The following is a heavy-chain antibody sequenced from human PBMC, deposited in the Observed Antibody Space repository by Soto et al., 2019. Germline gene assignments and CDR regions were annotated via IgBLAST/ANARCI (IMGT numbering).Heavy chain of an antibody. D-gene: IGHD3-22*01. CDR1: GGSISSGDYY. Sequence: QVQLQESGPGLVKPSQTLSLTCTVSGGSISSGDYYWSWIRQPPGKGLEWIGYIYYSGSTYYNPSLKSRVTISVDTSKNQFSLKLSSVTAADTAVYYCARGGYYDSSGPHWYFDLWGRGTLVTVSS. CDR2: IYYSGST. J-gene: IGHJ2*01. CDR3: ARGGYYDSSGPHWYFDL. V-gene: IGHV4-30-4*01.